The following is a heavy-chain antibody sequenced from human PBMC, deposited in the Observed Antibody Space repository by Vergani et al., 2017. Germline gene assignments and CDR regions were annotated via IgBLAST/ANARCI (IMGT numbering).Heavy chain of an antibody. V-gene: IGHV4-39*01. CDR1: GASIRSSNYY. J-gene: IGHJ5*02. Sequence: QLQLQESGPGLVKPSATLSLTCTVSGASIRSSNYYWGWIRQPPGKGLEWIASIYYSGTTYYNPSLKSRVTISVDTSKNQFSLKLSSVTAADTAVYLWGRHGTVEWLVKLGWIKPWGQGILVTVSS. D-gene: IGHD6-19*01. CDR3: GRHGTVEWLVKLGWIKP. CDR2: IYYSGTT.